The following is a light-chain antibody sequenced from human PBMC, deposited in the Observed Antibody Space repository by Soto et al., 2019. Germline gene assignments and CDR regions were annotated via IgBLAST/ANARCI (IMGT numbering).Light chain of an antibody. J-gene: IGLJ3*02. CDR3: SSFTSINTWV. CDR2: EVS. V-gene: IGLV2-14*01. Sequence: QSVLTQPASVSGSPGQSITISCTGTSSDVGGYNYVSWYQQHPGKAPKLMIYEVSNRPSGVSNRFSGSKSGNTASLTISGLQTEDAADYYCSSFTSINTWVFGGGTKHTVL. CDR1: SSDVGGYNY.